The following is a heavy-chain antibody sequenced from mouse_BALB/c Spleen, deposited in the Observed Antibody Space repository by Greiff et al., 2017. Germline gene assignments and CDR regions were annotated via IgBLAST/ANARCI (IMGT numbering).Heavy chain of an antibody. CDR1: GYTFTSYW. CDR3: TRSNYGSSLYWYFDV. V-gene: IGHV1-69*02. CDR2: IYPSDSYT. J-gene: IGHJ1*01. D-gene: IGHD1-1*01. Sequence: QVQLKQPGAELVRPGASVKLSCKASGYTFTSYWINWVKQRPGQGLEWIGNIYPSDSYTNYNQKFKDKATLTVDKSSSTAYMQLSSPTSEDSAVYYCTRSNYGSSLYWYFDVWGAGTTVTVSS.